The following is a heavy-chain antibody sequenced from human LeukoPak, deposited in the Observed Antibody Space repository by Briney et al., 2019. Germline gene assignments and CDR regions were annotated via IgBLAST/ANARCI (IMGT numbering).Heavy chain of an antibody. CDR1: GGTFSSYA. V-gene: IGHV1-69*05. CDR2: IIPIFGTA. CDR3: ASEAMKIKHRITMVVVALDY. D-gene: IGHD3-22*01. Sequence: SVKVSCEASGGTFSSYAISWVRQAPGQGLEWMGRIIPIFGTANYAQKFQGRVTITTDESTSTAYMELSSLRSEDTAVYYCASEAMKIKHRITMVVVALDYWGQGTLVTVSS. J-gene: IGHJ4*02.